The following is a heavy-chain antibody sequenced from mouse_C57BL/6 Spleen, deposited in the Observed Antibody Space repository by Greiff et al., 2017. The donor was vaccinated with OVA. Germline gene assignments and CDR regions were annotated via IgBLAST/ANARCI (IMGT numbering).Heavy chain of an antibody. CDR1: GYTFTSYW. Sequence: QVQLQQPGAELVKPGASVKLSCKASGYTFTSYWMQWVKQRPGQGLEWIGEIDPSDSYTNYTQKFKGKATLTVDTSSSTAYMQLSSLTSEDSAVYYCALNWGAWFAYWGQGTLVTVSA. V-gene: IGHV1-50*01. CDR2: IDPSDSYT. D-gene: IGHD4-1*01. J-gene: IGHJ3*01. CDR3: ALNWGAWFAY.